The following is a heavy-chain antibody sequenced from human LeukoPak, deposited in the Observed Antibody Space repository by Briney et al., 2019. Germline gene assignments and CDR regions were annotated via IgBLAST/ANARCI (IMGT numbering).Heavy chain of an antibody. CDR1: GYTFTSYG. CDR3: ASFHYDFWSGYFFDP. Sequence: ASVKVSCKASGYTFTSYGISWVRQAPGQGLEWMGWISAYNGNTNYAQKLQGRVTMTTDTSTSTAYMELRSLRSDDTAVYYCASFHYDFWSGYFFDPWAREPWSPSPQ. CDR2: ISAYNGNT. D-gene: IGHD3-3*01. V-gene: IGHV1-18*01. J-gene: IGHJ5*02.